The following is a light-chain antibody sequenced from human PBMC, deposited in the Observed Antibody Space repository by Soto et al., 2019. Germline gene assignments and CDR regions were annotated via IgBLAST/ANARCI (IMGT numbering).Light chain of an antibody. CDR3: EQSYSSFT. Sequence: DIQMTQSPSSLSASVGDRVTITCRASQRISTSLYWYQQRPGKAPKILIYDAFRLQSGVPSRFSGSGSETDFTLTISSLQPEDFATYYCEQSYSSFTFGPGTKVNVK. V-gene: IGKV1-39*01. J-gene: IGKJ3*01. CDR1: QRISTS. CDR2: DAF.